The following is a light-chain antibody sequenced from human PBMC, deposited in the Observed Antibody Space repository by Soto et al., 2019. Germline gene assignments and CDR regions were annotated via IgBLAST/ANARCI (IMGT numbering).Light chain of an antibody. CDR1: QSVSSN. CDR2: GAS. Sequence: EIVLTPSPGTLSLSPVERATLSCRASQSVSSNLAWYQQRPDQAPRLLIYGASTRATGIPARFSGSGSGTEFTLTISSLQSEDFAVYYCQHYNNWPPWTFGQGTKVDIK. V-gene: IGKV3-15*01. CDR3: QHYNNWPPWT. J-gene: IGKJ1*01.